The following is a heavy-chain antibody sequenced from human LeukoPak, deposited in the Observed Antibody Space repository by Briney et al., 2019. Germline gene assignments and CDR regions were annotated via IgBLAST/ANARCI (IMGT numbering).Heavy chain of an antibody. D-gene: IGHD3-16*02. J-gene: IGHJ4*02. CDR1: GGSFCGYY. CDR2: INHRGST. Sequence: KPSETLSLTCAVYGGSFCGYYWSWMRQPPGRGLEWRGEINHRGSTNYNPSLKSRVTISVDTSKNQFSLKLSSVTAADTAVYYCARMYYDYVWGSYRSLDYWGQGTLVTVSS. V-gene: IGHV4-34*01. CDR3: ARMYYDYVWGSYRSLDY.